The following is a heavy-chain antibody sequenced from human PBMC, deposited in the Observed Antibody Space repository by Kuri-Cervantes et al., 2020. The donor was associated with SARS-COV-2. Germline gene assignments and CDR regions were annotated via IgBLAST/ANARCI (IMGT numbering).Heavy chain of an antibody. Sequence: SETLSLTCAVSGYSISSGYYWGWIRQPPGKGLEWIGHLDTSGSTTYNPSLTGRVTISLDPSNNQVSLRLTSATAADTAVYYCGEVSWLQLWRRYSDSWGQGTLVTVSS. J-gene: IGHJ4*02. V-gene: IGHV4-38-2*01. D-gene: IGHD5-24*01. CDR1: GYSISSGYY. CDR3: GEVSWLQLWRRYSDS. CDR2: LDTSGST.